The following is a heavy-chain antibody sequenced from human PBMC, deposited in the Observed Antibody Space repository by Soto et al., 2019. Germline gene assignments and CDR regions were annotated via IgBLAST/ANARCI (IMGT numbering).Heavy chain of an antibody. J-gene: IGHJ4*02. CDR1: GFTFSSYA. CDR2: ISGSGGSL. CDR3: ARGATGYGNFDY. V-gene: IGHV3-23*01. Sequence: PGGSLRLSCAASGFTFSSYAMTWVRQAPGKGLEWVSTISGSGGSLYYADSVKGRLTISRDSAKNTLYLQINSLRDEDTGVYYCARGATGYGNFDYWGQGTLVTVSS. D-gene: IGHD5-12*01.